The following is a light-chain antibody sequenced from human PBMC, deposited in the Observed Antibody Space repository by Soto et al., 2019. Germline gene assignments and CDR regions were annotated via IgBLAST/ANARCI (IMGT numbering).Light chain of an antibody. Sequence: EIVMTQSPATLSVSPGERATLSCRASQSVSSNLAWYQQKPGQAPRLLIYGASTRATGIPARFSGSRSGTEFTLTISSLQSEGFAVYYCQQYNNWPPTFGQGTRLEIK. J-gene: IGKJ5*01. CDR2: GAS. CDR3: QQYNNWPPT. V-gene: IGKV3-15*01. CDR1: QSVSSN.